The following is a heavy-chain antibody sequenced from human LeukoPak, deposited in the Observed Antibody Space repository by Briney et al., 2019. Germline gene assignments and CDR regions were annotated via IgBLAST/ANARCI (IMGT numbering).Heavy chain of an antibody. CDR2: ISYDGSNK. CDR1: GFTFSSYG. V-gene: IGHV3-30*18. Sequence: GGSLRLSCAASGFTFSSYGMHWVRQAPGKGLEWVAVISYDGSNKYYADSVKGRFTISRDNSKNTLYLRMNSLRAEDTAVYYCAKNWGPWGYSSGWYDYWGQGTLVTVSS. J-gene: IGHJ4*02. CDR3: AKNWGPWGYSSGWYDY. D-gene: IGHD6-19*01.